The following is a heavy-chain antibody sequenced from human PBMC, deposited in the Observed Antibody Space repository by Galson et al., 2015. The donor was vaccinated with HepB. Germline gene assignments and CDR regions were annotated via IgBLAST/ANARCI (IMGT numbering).Heavy chain of an antibody. CDR1: GFTFSSYA. CDR2: ISGSGGST. J-gene: IGHJ4*02. D-gene: IGHD3-10*01. CDR3: AKGKRFGELLPSLDY. V-gene: IGHV3-23*01. Sequence: SLRLSCAASGFTFSSYAMSWVRQAPGKGLEWVSAISGSGGSTYYADSVKGRFTISRDNSKNTLYLQMNSLRAEDTAVYYCAKGKRFGELLPSLDYWGQGTLVTVSS.